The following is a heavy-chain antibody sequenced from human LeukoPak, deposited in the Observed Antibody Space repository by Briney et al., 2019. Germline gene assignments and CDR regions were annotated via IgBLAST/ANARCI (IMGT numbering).Heavy chain of an antibody. D-gene: IGHD6-13*01. Sequence: GGSLRLSCAASGFTFSNYNMNWVRQAPGKGLEWVSSITSSSSYIYYADSVKGRFTISRDNAKNSLYLQMNSLRAEDTAVYYCAREGQYSSSWRDAFVIWGQGTMVTVSS. J-gene: IGHJ3*02. V-gene: IGHV3-21*01. CDR1: GFTFSNYN. CDR2: ITSSSSYI. CDR3: AREGQYSSSWRDAFVI.